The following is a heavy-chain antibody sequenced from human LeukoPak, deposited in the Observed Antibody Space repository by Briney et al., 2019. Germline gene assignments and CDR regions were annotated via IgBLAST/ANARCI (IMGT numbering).Heavy chain of an antibody. J-gene: IGHJ4*02. V-gene: IGHV3-21*01. Sequence: GGSLRLSCAASGFTFSSYGRNWVRQAPGKGLEWVLCISSSSGFIFYAASVKGRFTISRDNAKTSLYLQMSSLRAEDTAVYYCARSGGSGWYSDYWGQGTLVTVSS. CDR2: ISSSSGFI. CDR1: GFTFSSYG. CDR3: ARSGGSGWYSDY. D-gene: IGHD6-19*01.